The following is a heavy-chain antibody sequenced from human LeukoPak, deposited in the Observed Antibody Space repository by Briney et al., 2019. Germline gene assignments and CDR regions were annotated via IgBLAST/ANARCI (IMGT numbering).Heavy chain of an antibody. V-gene: IGHV4-39*02. CDR1: GGSISSSSYY. CDR3: ARENYDYVWGSYRPTH. J-gene: IGHJ4*02. D-gene: IGHD3-16*02. Sequence: PSETLSLXCTVSGGSISSSSYYWGWIRQPPGKGLEWIGSIYYSGSTYYNPSLKSRVTISVDTSKNQFSLKLSSVTAADTAVYYCARENYDYVWGSYRPTHWGQGTLVTVSS. CDR2: IYYSGST.